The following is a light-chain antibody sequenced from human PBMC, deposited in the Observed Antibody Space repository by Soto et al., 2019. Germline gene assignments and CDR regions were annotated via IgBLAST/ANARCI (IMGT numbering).Light chain of an antibody. V-gene: IGKV3-20*01. Sequence: EIVLTQSPATLSLSPGERATLSCRASQSVSSFLAWYQQKPGQAPRLLIYGASTRATGIPDRFSGSGSGTDFTLTISRLEPEDFAVYYCQQYGTSSLTFGGGTKVDSK. CDR3: QQYGTSSLT. J-gene: IGKJ4*01. CDR1: QSVSSF. CDR2: GAS.